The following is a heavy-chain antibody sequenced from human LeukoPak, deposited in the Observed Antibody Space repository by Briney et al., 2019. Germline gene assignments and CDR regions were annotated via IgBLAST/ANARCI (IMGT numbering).Heavy chain of an antibody. D-gene: IGHD5-18*01. CDR3: ARALTRGYSYGYEYYFDY. V-gene: IGHV5-51*01. CDR1: GYTFTSYS. Sequence: GESLKISCKGSGYTFTSYSIGWVRQMPGKGLEWMGIIYPGDSDTRYSPSFQGQFTISADKSISSDYLQWSSLKDSDTAMYYCARALTRGYSYGYEYYFDYWGQGTLVTVSS. CDR2: IYPGDSDT. J-gene: IGHJ4*02.